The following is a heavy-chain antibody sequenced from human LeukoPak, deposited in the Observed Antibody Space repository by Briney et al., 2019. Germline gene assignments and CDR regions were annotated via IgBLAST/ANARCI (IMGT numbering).Heavy chain of an antibody. D-gene: IGHD3-22*01. CDR3: ARMGYYDSSGYFDAFDI. CDR2: ISSSSSTI. V-gene: IGHV3-48*01. Sequence: PGGSLRLSCVASGFTFSSYSMNWVRQAPGKGLEWASYISSSSSTIYYADSVKGRFTISRDNAKNSLYLQMNSLRAEDTAVYYCARMGYYDSSGYFDAFDIWGQGTMVTVSS. J-gene: IGHJ3*02. CDR1: GFTFSSYS.